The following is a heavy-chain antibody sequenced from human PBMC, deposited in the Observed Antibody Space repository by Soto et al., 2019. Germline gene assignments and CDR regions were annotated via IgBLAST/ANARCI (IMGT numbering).Heavy chain of an antibody. Sequence: GESLKISCKGSGYSFTSYWIGWVRQMPGKGLEWMGIIYPGDSDTRYSPSFQGQVTISADKSISTAYLQWSSLKASDTAMYYCASVGIAAAGPGPFDYWGQGTLVPVSS. CDR2: IYPGDSDT. CDR1: GYSFTSYW. V-gene: IGHV5-51*01. D-gene: IGHD6-13*01. J-gene: IGHJ4*02. CDR3: ASVGIAAAGPGPFDY.